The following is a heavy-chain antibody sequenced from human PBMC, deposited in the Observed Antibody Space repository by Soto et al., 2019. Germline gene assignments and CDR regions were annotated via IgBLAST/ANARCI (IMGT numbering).Heavy chain of an antibody. V-gene: IGHV5-51*01. CDR2: IYPGDSDT. Sequence: GESLKISCKGSGYSFTSYWIGWVRQMPGKGLEWMGIIYPGDSDTRYSPSFQGQVTISADKSISTAYLQWSSLKASDTAMYYCARRGYCSSTSCYFSDAFDIWGQGTMVTVSS. D-gene: IGHD2-2*01. CDR3: ARRGYCSSTSCYFSDAFDI. J-gene: IGHJ3*02. CDR1: GYSFTSYW.